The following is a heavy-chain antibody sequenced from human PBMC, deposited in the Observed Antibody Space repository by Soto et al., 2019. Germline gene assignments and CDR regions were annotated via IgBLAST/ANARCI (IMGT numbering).Heavy chain of an antibody. V-gene: IGHV4-30-2*01. J-gene: IGHJ6*02. CDR1: GGSITPPGYS. CDR2: VYHNGNA. Sequence: PSETVSLTSTLSGGSITPPGYSWSWIRQPPGKAPEWIGYVYHNGNAYPKPSLKRRVIISLDGAKNQFSLKMTSVPAADTGLYYGLDVWGQGTTVTVSS. D-gene: IGHD5-12*01. CDR3: LDV.